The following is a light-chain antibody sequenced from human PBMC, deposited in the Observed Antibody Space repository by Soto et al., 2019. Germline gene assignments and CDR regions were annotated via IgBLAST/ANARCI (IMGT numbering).Light chain of an antibody. CDR1: QSVRNN. CDR2: AAS. V-gene: IGKV3-15*01. J-gene: IGKJ1*01. Sequence: EIVMTQSPATLSVSPGERATLSCRASQSVRNNLAWYQQKPGQAPRLLIYAASTRATGIPARFSGSGSGTEFTLTISSLQSEDFAVYYCQQYNNWPRTFGQGTKVEFK. CDR3: QQYNNWPRT.